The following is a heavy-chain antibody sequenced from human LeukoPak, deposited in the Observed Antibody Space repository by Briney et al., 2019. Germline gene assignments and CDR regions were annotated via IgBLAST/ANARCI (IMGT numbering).Heavy chain of an antibody. CDR1: GFTFSSYG. CDR2: ISYDGSNK. V-gene: IGHV3-30*18. CDR3: AKDVPAAYFDY. Sequence: PGGSLRLSCAASGFTFSSYGMHWVRQAPGKGLEWVAVISYDGSNKYYADSVKGRFTISRDNSKNTLYLQVNSLRAEDTAVYFCAKDVPAAYFDYWGQGTLVTVSS. J-gene: IGHJ4*02. D-gene: IGHD2-2*01.